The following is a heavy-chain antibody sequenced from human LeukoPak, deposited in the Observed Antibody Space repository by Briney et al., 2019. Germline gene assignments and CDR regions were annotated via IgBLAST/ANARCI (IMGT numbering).Heavy chain of an antibody. D-gene: IGHD3-22*01. V-gene: IGHV4-61*01. Sequence: SETLSLTCTVPGGSLSNTHHDTSWFRQPPGKGLEWIAQVHYTGNTNANRPRKSQLAQSLHTTQNQLSLALSSLTTAVIALYYCAGGMFDGRGYYSFPAWGGGRLATV. CDR2: VHYTGNT. CDR3: AGGMFDGRGYYSFPA. CDR1: GGSLSNTHHD. J-gene: IGHJ5*02.